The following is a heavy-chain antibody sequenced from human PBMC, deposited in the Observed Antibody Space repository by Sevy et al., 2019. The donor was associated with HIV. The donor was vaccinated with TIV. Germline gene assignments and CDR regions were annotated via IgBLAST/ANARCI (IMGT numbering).Heavy chain of an antibody. D-gene: IGHD2-2*01. CDR3: ARSPPVVVVPGAPSWFDP. J-gene: IGHJ5*02. Sequence: SETLSLTCAVHDGSFSGYYWNWIRQLPGKGLEWIGEINETGITYYNPSLKSRVTISVDTSKKQFSLKLNSVTAVDSAVYFCARSPPVVVVPGAPSWFDPWGQGTLVTVSS. CDR1: DGSFSGYY. V-gene: IGHV4-34*01. CDR2: INETGIT.